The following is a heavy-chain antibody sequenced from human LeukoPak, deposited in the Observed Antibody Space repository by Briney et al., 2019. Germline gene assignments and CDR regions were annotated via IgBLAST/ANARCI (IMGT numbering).Heavy chain of an antibody. D-gene: IGHD1-26*01. V-gene: IGHV3-7*03. Sequence: GSLRLSCAASGFTFSSYAMHWVRQAPGKGLEWVANIKQDGSEKYYVDSVKGRFTISRDNAKNSLYLQMNSLRAEDTAVYYCAKDQRSYYSCFDYWGQGTLVTVSS. CDR2: IKQDGSEK. J-gene: IGHJ4*02. CDR1: GFTFSSYA. CDR3: AKDQRSYYSCFDY.